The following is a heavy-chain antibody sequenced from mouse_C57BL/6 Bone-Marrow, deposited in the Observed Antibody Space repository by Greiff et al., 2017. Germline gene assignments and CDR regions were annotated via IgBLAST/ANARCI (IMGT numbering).Heavy chain of an antibody. CDR2: IYHGSGST. J-gene: IGHJ1*03. D-gene: IGHD2-4*01. CDR3: ARVTLYDYDGYFDV. CDR1: GYNFTSYW. V-gene: IGHV1-55*01. Sequence: VQLQQPGAELVKPGASVKMSCKASGYNFTSYWITWVKQRPGQGFEWIGDIYHGSGSTNYNDESKSKATLTVDTSSSTAYMQLSSLSSEYSAVYYCARVTLYDYDGYFDVWGTVTTVTVSS.